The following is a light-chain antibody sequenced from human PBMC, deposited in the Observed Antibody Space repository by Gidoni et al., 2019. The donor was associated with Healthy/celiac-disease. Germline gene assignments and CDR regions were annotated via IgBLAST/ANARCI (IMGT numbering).Light chain of an antibody. V-gene: IGKV2-28*01. J-gene: IGKJ3*01. CDR1: QSLLHSNGYNY. Sequence: DIVMTPSPLSLPVTPGEPASISCRSSQSLLHSNGYNYLDWYLQKPGKSPKLLIYLGFNRASGVPDRFSGSGSGTDFTLKISRVEAEDVGVYYCMQALQTPLFGPGTKVDIK. CDR2: LGF. CDR3: MQALQTPL.